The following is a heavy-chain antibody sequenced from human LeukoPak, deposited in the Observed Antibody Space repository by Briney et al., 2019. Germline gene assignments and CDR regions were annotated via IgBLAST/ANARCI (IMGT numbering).Heavy chain of an antibody. D-gene: IGHD3-10*01. CDR3: ARARGYMDV. V-gene: IGHV3-7*01. CDR1: GFTLSSYW. Sequence: PGGSLRLSCAASGFTLSSYWMSWVRQAPGKGLEWVANIKYDGSEKDYVDSVKGRFTISRGNAKNSLYLQMNSLRAEDTAVYYCARARGYMDVWGKGTTVTVPS. J-gene: IGHJ6*03. CDR2: IKYDGSEK.